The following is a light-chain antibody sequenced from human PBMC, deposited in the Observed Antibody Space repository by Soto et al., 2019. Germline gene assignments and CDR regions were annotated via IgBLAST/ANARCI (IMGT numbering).Light chain of an antibody. CDR1: QGFSSSF. V-gene: IGKV3-20*01. J-gene: IGKJ1*01. CDR2: GAS. Sequence: EIVLTQSPGTLSLSPGERAALSCRASQGFSSSFLAWYQHRPGQAPRLLIYGASSRATGIPDRFSGSRSGTDFTLTISRLEPEVFALYYCQKYGHPPTFGPGTTVEIK. CDR3: QKYGHPPT.